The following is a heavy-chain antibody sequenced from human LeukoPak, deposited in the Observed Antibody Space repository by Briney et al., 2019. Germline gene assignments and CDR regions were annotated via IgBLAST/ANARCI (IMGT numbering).Heavy chain of an antibody. J-gene: IGHJ4*02. V-gene: IGHV3-23*01. CDR3: AKGISSSWYETLGPYYFDY. CDR1: GFTFRTYA. Sequence: GGSLRLSCAASGFTFRTYAMSWVRQAPGKGLEWVSAISGSGGSTYYADSVKGRFTISRDNSKNTLYLQMNSLRAEDTAVYYCAKGISSSWYETLGPYYFDYWGQGTLVTVSS. D-gene: IGHD6-13*01. CDR2: ISGSGGST.